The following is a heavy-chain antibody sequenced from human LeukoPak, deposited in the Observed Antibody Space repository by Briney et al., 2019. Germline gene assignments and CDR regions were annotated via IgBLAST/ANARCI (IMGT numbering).Heavy chain of an antibody. D-gene: IGHD5-18*01. J-gene: IGHJ4*02. CDR1: GFTFSNHW. Sequence: GGSLRLSCAASGFTFSNHWMHWVRQAPGKGLMWVSRINRDGSRTDYADSVKGRFTISRDDAKNTLYLQVNSLRAEDTAVYFCARGGSNTAMAHDYWGQGTLVTVSS. V-gene: IGHV3-74*01. CDR2: INRDGSRT. CDR3: ARGGSNTAMAHDY.